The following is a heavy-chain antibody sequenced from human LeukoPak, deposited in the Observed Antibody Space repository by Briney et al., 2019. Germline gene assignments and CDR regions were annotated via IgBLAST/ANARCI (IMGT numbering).Heavy chain of an antibody. D-gene: IGHD6-6*01. CDR1: GFTFSSYW. Sequence: GGSLRLSCAASGFTFSSYWMSWVRQAPGKGLEWVANIKQDGSEKYYVDSVKGRFTISRDNAKNSLYLQMNSLRAEDTAVYYCARVKRLVPLDAFDTWGQGTMVTVSS. CDR2: IKQDGSEK. V-gene: IGHV3-7*01. CDR3: ARVKRLVPLDAFDT. J-gene: IGHJ3*02.